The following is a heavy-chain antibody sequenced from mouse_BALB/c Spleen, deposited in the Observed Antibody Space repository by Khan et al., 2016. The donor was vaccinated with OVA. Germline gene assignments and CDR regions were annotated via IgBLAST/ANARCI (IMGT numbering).Heavy chain of an antibody. CDR3: TRSAGTCFAY. CDR2: ISNYYGVP. CDR1: GYRFTDYG. Sequence: QVQLKQSGAELVRPGVSVKISCKGSGYRFTDYGIHWVKLSHTKSLEWIGVISNYYGVPSHNQKIKGKATSTVDKSASTAYMELARLTSEDYAIYYCTRSAGTCFAYWGQETLITVSA. V-gene: IGHV1S137*01. J-gene: IGHJ3*01.